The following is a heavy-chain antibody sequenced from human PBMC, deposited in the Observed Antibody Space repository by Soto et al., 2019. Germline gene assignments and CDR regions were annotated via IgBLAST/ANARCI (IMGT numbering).Heavy chain of an antibody. CDR1: GGSFSGYY. Sequence: SETLSLTCAVYGGSFSGYYWSWIRQAPGKGLEWIGEINHSGSTNYNPSLNSRVTISVDTSKNQFSLKLSSMTAADTAVYYCARGDLSQDFWGQGTLVTVSS. V-gene: IGHV4-34*01. J-gene: IGHJ4*02. CDR3: ARGDLSQDF. CDR2: INHSGST.